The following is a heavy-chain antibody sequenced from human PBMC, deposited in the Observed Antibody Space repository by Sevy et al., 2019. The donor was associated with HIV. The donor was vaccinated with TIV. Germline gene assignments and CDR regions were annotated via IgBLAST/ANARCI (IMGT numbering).Heavy chain of an antibody. D-gene: IGHD3-22*01. CDR1: GYTLTALS. J-gene: IGHJ4*02. V-gene: IGHV1-24*01. Sequence: ASVKVSCKVSGYTLTALSMHWVRQAPGKGLEWMGTFDPEDGETRFAQKFQGRVTMTEDTSTDTAYMELSSLRSEDTAVYYCATTKDYYDSSGYPFDDWSQGTLVTVSS. CDR2: FDPEDGET. CDR3: ATTKDYYDSSGYPFDD.